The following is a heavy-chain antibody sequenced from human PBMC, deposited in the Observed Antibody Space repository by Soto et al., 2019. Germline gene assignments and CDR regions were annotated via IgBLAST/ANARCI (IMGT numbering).Heavy chain of an antibody. Sequence: GGSLRLSCAASGFTFDNYAMNWVRQVPGKGLEWVASISSGSSDTWYADSVKGRFIISRDNAQNSLFLQMNTLRPEDTAMYYCERVAYWGPGNQVTVSS. CDR3: ERVAY. CDR1: GFTFDNYA. J-gene: IGHJ4*02. V-gene: IGHV3-21*01. CDR2: ISSGSSDT.